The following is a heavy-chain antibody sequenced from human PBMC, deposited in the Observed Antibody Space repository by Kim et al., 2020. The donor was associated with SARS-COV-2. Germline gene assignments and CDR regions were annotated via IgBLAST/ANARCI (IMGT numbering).Heavy chain of an antibody. J-gene: IGHJ2*01. Sequence: TSHTPSPKGRVTLPVDTSKKQFSLRLSSVTAADAAVYYCARHLRNWYFDLWGRGTLVTVSS. CDR2: T. V-gene: IGHV4-39*01. CDR3: ARHLRNWYFDL.